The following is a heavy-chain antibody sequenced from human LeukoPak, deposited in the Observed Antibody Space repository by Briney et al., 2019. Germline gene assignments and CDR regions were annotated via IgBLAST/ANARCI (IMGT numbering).Heavy chain of an antibody. J-gene: IGHJ6*02. Sequence: SETLSLTCTVSGGSISSYYWSWIRQPPGKGLKWIGYIYYSGSTNYNPSLKSRVTISVDTSKNQFSLKLSSVTAADTAVYYCARDNWNYGSSMDVWGQGTTVTVSS. V-gene: IGHV4-59*01. D-gene: IGHD1-7*01. CDR2: IYYSGST. CDR1: GGSISSYY. CDR3: ARDNWNYGSSMDV.